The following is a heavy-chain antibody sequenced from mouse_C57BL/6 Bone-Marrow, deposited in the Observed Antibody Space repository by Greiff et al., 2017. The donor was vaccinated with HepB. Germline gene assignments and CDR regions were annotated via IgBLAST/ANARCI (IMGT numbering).Heavy chain of an antibody. V-gene: IGHV1-53*01. CDR1: GYTFTSYW. Sequence: QVQLQQPGTELVKPGASVKLSCKASGYTFTSYWMHWVKQRPGQGLEWIGNINPSNGGTNYNEKFKSKATLTVDKTSSTDFMQHSSLTSEDSEVYYCARCLHYSNVYYFDYWGQGTTLTVSA. D-gene: IGHD2-5*01. CDR3: ARCLHYSNVYYFDY. CDR2: INPSNGGT. J-gene: IGHJ2*01.